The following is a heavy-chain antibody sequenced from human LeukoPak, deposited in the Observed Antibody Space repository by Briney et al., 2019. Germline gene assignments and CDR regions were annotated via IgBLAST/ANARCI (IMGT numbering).Heavy chain of an antibody. D-gene: IGHD1-26*01. J-gene: IGHJ4*02. CDR2: ISYDGSNK. Sequence: PGRSLRLSCAASGFTFSSYAMHWVRQAPGKGLEWVAVISYDGSNKYYADSVKGRFTISRDNSKNTLYLQMNSLRAEDTAVYYCARDNGQYSGSYLYYFDYWGQGTLVTVSS. CDR3: ARDNGQYSGSYLYYFDY. V-gene: IGHV3-30-3*01. CDR1: GFTFSSYA.